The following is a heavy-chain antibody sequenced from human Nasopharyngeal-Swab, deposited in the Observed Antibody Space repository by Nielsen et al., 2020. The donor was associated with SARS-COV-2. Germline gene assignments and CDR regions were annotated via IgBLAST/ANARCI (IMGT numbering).Heavy chain of an antibody. CDR1: GYSFTSYW. J-gene: IGHJ6*02. CDR3: VRPEGVATSFKYYFQYGMDV. V-gene: IGHV5-51*01. Sequence: GESLKISCKGSGYSFTSYWIAWARQMPGKGLEWMGIIYPRYYDTRYSPSFQGQVNLTADKSISTAYLQWSSLKASDTAMYYCVRPEGVATSFKYYFQYGMDVWGQGTMVTVPS. D-gene: IGHD5-12*01. CDR2: IYPRYYDT.